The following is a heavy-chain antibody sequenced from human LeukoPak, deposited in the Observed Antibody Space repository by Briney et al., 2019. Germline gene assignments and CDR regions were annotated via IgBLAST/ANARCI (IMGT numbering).Heavy chain of an antibody. CDR3: ATTTHYCSGGSCRNWFDP. CDR2: IYTSGST. J-gene: IGHJ5*02. V-gene: IGHV4-61*02. D-gene: IGHD2-15*01. CDR1: GGSISSGSYY. Sequence: SQTLSLTCTVSGGSISSGSYYWSWIRQPAGKGLEWIGRIYTSGSTNYNPSLKSRVTISVDTSKNQFSLKLSSVTAADTAVYYCATTTHYCSGGSCRNWFDPWGQGTLVTVSS.